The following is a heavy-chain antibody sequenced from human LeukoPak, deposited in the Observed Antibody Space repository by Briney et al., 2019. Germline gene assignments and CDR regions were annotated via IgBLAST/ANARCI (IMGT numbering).Heavy chain of an antibody. J-gene: IGHJ6*02. CDR2: IWFDGSNK. Sequence: PGGSLRLSCAASGFTFSTSGMHWVRQAPGKGLEWVAVIWFDGSNKHYGDSVKGRFTISRDNSEDTLYLQMNSLRAEDTAVHYCARDPSYCSSSSCYVGSPLYYYYPMDVWGQGTTVTVSS. V-gene: IGHV3-33*01. CDR1: GFTFSTSG. D-gene: IGHD2-2*01. CDR3: ARDPSYCSSSSCYVGSPLYYYYPMDV.